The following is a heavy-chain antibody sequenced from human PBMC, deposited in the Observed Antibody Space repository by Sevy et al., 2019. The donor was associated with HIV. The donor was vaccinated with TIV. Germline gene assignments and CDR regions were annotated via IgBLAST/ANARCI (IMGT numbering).Heavy chain of an antibody. J-gene: IGHJ6*02. D-gene: IGHD3-22*01. Sequence: GGSLRLSCAASGFTFSSYSMNWVRQAPGKGLEWVSCFSSSSSTIYYADSVKGRFTISRDNAKNSLYLQMNSLRDEDTDVYYCARAGYYDSSGYYGLDYYYYYGMDVWGQGTTVTVSS. V-gene: IGHV3-48*02. CDR1: GFTFSSYS. CDR2: FSSSSSTI. CDR3: ARAGYYDSSGYYGLDYYYYYGMDV.